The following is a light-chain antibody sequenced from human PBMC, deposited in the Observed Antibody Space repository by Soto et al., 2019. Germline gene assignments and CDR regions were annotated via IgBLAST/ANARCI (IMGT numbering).Light chain of an antibody. J-gene: IGKJ3*01. Sequence: IPMTQSPSSVSASIGDRVTLTCRASQDVRTWLAWYQQKPGKAPKLLIHAASKLQSGVPSRFSGSGSGTDFTLTISNLQADDFGTYYCQQVNDIPLTFGPGTKVDIK. CDR2: AAS. V-gene: IGKV1-12*01. CDR1: QDVRTW. CDR3: QQVNDIPLT.